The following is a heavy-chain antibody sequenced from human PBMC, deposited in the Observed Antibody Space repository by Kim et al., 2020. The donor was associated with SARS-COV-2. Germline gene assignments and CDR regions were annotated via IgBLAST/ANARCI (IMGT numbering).Heavy chain of an antibody. V-gene: IGHV3-48*03. CDR1: GFTFSSYD. CDR2: ISSSGSTTI. J-gene: IGHJ4*02. Sequence: GGSLRLSCAASGFTFSSYDMNWVRQAPGKGLEWVAYISSSGSTTIYNADSVKGRFTISRDNAKDSLYLQMNSLRGDDTGVYYCARGPRLNWKIGSWGQG. D-gene: IGHD1-20*01. CDR3: ARGPRLNWKIGS.